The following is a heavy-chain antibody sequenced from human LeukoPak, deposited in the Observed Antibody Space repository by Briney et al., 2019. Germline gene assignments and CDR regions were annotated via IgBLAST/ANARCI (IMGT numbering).Heavy chain of an antibody. V-gene: IGHV1-69*05. D-gene: IGHD3-22*01. CDR2: IIPIFGTA. J-gene: IGHJ2*01. Sequence: SVKVSCKASGGTFSSYAISWVRQAPGQGLEWMGRIIPIFGTANYAQKFQGRVTITTDESTSTAYMELSSLRSEDTAVYYCARDQEGYYDSSGYLRYFDPWGRGTLVTVSS. CDR1: GGTFSSYA. CDR3: ARDQEGYYDSSGYLRYFDP.